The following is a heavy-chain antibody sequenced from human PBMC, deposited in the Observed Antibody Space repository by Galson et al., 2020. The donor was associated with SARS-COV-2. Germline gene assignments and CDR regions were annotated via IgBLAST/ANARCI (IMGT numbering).Heavy chain of an antibody. CDR1: GYTFTDHY. V-gene: IGHV1-2*02. CDR2: INPKSGDA. J-gene: IGHJ4*02. D-gene: IGHD3-10*01. Sequence: ASVKVSCKVSGYTFTDHYIQWVRQAPGQGLEWMGWINPKSGDANYAKKFQGRVTITRDTSINTAYMELSSRISDDTALYYCASAGAAESSDYWGQGTLVTGSS. CDR3: ASAGAAESSDY.